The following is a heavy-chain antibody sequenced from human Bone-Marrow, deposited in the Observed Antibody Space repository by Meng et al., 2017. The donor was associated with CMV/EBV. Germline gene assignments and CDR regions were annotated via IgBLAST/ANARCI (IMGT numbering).Heavy chain of an antibody. J-gene: IGHJ4*02. CDR1: GYSFTSYW. CDR2: IYPGDSDT. CDR3: ARHYSRSTYYDFWSGYYEVVPESGLYYFDY. V-gene: IGHV5-51*01. D-gene: IGHD3-3*01. Sequence: GESLKISCKGSGYSFTSYWIGWVRQMPGKGLEWMGIIYPGDSDTRYSPSFQGQVTISADKSISTAYLQWSSLKASDTAMYYCARHYSRSTYYDFWSGYYEVVPESGLYYFDYWGQGTLVTVSS.